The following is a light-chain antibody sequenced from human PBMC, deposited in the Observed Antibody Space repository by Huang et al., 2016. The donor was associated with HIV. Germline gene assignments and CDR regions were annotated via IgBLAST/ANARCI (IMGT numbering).Light chain of an antibody. CDR3: MQTIQPAT. J-gene: IGKJ1*01. CDR2: EGS. CDR1: QSLLHTDAKTY. Sequence: DIVLTQTPLSLSVTPGQPASISCKSSQSLLHTDAKTYLYWYVQRPGQSPQLLIYEGSNRLSGVPDRFRGSGSGTDFTLNISRVEAEDAGVYSCMQTIQPATFGQGTKVEIK. V-gene: IGKV2D-29*02.